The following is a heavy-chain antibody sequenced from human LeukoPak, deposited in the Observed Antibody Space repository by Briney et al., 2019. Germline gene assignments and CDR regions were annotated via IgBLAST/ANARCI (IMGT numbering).Heavy chain of an antibody. Sequence: SETLSLTCTVSGGSISSYYWGWIRQPPGKGLEWIGYIYYSGSNNSNPSLKSRVTISVDTSKNQFSLKLRSVTAADTAVYDCARDQCGSSGCRYFDYWGQGTLVTVAS. J-gene: IGHJ4*02. CDR2: IYYSGSN. CDR3: ARDQCGSSGCRYFDY. D-gene: IGHD6-19*01. CDR1: GGSISSYY. V-gene: IGHV4-59*01.